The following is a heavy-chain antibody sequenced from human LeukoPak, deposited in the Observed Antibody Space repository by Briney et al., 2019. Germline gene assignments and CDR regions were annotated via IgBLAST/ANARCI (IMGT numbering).Heavy chain of an antibody. CDR1: GFTFYDYG. J-gene: IGHJ4*02. D-gene: IGHD3-10*01. Sequence: GGSLRLSCAGSGFTFYDYGMSWVRHAPGKGLEWVSDISGSGGSTYYADSVKGRFTISRETSKNTLYLQMNTLRAEDTRVYYSAKDRPITMVRGVTPLLHYWGQGTLVTVSS. V-gene: IGHV3-23*01. CDR2: ISGSGGST. CDR3: AKDRPITMVRGVTPLLHY.